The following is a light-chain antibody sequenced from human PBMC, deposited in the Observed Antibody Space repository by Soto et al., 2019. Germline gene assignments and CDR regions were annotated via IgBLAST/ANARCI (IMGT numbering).Light chain of an antibody. CDR1: QSVSSY. CDR2: DAS. CDR3: QQRSNGFT. Sequence: EIVLTQSPATLSLSPGERATLSCRASQSVSSYLAWYQQKPGQAPRLLIYDASNRATGIPARFSGSGSGTDFTLTTSSLEPEDFAVYYCQQRSNGFTFGPGTKVDI. V-gene: IGKV3-11*01. J-gene: IGKJ3*01.